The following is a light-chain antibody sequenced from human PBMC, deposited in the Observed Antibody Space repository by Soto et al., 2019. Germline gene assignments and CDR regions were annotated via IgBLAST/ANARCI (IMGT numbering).Light chain of an antibody. V-gene: IGKV4-1*01. CDR3: QQYVSTPQT. CDR2: WAS. Sequence: DIVMTQSPDSLAVSLGERATINCKSSQSVLYSSNNKNYLAWYQQKPGQPPKLLIYWASTRESGVPDRFSGSGSGTDFTLTISSLQAEDVAVYYCQQYVSTPQTFGQWTKVEIK. CDR1: QSVLYSSNNKNY. J-gene: IGKJ1*01.